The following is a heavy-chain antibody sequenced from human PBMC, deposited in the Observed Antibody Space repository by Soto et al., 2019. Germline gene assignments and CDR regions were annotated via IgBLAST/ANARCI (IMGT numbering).Heavy chain of an antibody. Sequence: GASVKVSCKASGFTFNSYDITWVRQAPGQGLEWMGCISGYNGNANYAQKFQGRVTMTTDTSTSTAYMELRSLRSDDTAVYYCAXNRPDLIXXXXXXXXXXVWGQGTTV. D-gene: IGHD2-21*01. CDR1: GFTFNSYD. CDR3: AXNRPDLIXXXXXXXXXXV. J-gene: IGHJ6*02. V-gene: IGHV1-18*01. CDR2: ISGYNGNA.